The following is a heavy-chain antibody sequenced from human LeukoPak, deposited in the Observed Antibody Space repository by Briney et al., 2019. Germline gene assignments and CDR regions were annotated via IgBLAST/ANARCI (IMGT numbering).Heavy chain of an antibody. J-gene: IGHJ4*02. Sequence: ASVKVSCKASGYTFTDYYIHWVRQAPGQGLEWMGWINPHSGGTNYAQNFQDRVTMTRDTSISTAYMDLSRLRSDDTAVYYSARGSWFGDLLYAQPAYYFDYWGQGTPVTVSS. V-gene: IGHV1-2*02. CDR2: INPHSGGT. CDR3: ARGSWFGDLLYAQPAYYFDY. CDR1: GYTFTDYY. D-gene: IGHD3-10*01.